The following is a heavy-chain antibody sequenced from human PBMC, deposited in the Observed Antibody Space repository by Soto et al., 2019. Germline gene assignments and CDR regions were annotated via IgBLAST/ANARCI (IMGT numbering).Heavy chain of an antibody. V-gene: IGHV5-10-1*01. CDR2: IDPSDSYT. CDR1: GYSFTSYW. D-gene: IGHD1-26*01. J-gene: IGHJ6*02. CDR3: ARHREPAGSYYYYGMDV. Sequence: PGESLKIFCKGSGYSFTSYWIRWVRQMPGKGLEWMGRIDPSDSYTNHSPSFQGHVTISADKSISTAYLQWSSLKASDTAMYYCARHREPAGSYYYYGMDVWGQGTTVTVS.